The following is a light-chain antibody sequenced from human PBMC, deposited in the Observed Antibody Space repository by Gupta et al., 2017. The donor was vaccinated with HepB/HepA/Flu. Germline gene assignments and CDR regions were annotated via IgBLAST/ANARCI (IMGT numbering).Light chain of an antibody. CDR1: QTIDTH. CDR2: AAS. Sequence: DIQMTQSPSSLSASVGDRITITCRASQTIDTHLNWYQQKVGKAPKFLIYAASSLQSGVPSGFSGSGSGTDFTLTINSLQPEDFATYYCQQSDSIPQTFGQGTKVEIK. V-gene: IGKV1-39*01. J-gene: IGKJ1*01. CDR3: QQSDSIPQT.